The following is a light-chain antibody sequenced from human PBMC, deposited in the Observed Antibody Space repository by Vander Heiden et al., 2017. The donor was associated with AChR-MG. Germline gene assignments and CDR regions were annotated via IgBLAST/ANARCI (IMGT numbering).Light chain of an antibody. V-gene: IGKV1-33*01. CDR2: DAT. CDR1: QDVGNF. J-gene: IGKJ5*01. CDR3: QQYGNFPSIT. Sequence: DIQMNQSPSSLSAFVGDRVTITCQASQDVGNFLNWYQQKPGKAPKLLIYDATNLQTGVPSRFSGSGSGRDFTFTIISLQPEDIATYYCQQYGNFPSITFGQGTRLDIK.